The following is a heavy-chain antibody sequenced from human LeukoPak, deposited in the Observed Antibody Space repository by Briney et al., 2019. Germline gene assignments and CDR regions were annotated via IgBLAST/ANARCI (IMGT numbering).Heavy chain of an antibody. J-gene: IGHJ4*02. CDR2: ISRGGIS. V-gene: IGHV3-23*01. D-gene: IGHD5-12*01. CDR3: SKKGQSEGYGKPD. Sequence: GGSLRLSCAASGFTFSIYDMYWIRQAPGKGLECVAVISRGGISYYADSVSGRFTVSRDISKNTMYLQMNSLRAEDTAVYYCSKKGQSEGYGKPDWGQGTLVTVSS. CDR1: GFTFSIYD.